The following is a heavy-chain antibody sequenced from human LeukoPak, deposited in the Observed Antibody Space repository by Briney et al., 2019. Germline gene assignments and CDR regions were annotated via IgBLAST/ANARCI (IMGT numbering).Heavy chain of an antibody. V-gene: IGHV3-33*06. J-gene: IGHJ4*02. CDR3: AKDGAVRGDY. Sequence: GGSLRLSCAASGFTFSNYGMHWVRQAPGKGLEWVAVIWYDGSNKFYADSVKGRFTISRDNSQNTLYLQMNSLRAEDTAIYYCAKDGAVRGDYWGQGTLVTVSS. CDR1: GFTFSNYG. D-gene: IGHD6-19*01. CDR2: IWYDGSNK.